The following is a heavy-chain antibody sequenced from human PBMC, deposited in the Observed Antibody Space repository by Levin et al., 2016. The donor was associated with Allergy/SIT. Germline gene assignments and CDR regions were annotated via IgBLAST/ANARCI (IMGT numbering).Heavy chain of an antibody. CDR1: GFTVSSDH. CDR2: ISGSGNST. J-gene: IGHJ4*02. D-gene: IGHD5/OR15-5a*01. Sequence: GESLKISCAISGFTVSSDHMSWVRQAPGKGLQWVSGISGSGNSTWNADSVKDRFIISRDNSRNTVYLQMNSLRVEDTAVYYCAKGLRLHFDYWGQGALVTVSS. V-gene: IGHV3-23*01. CDR3: AKGLRLHFDY.